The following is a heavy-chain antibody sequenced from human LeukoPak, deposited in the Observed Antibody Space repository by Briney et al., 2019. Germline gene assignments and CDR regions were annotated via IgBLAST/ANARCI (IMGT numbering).Heavy chain of an antibody. CDR2: IDTDGSRT. CDR1: GFTFSNYW. V-gene: IGHV3-74*01. D-gene: IGHD2-15*01. CDR3: TSADITHCSGGSCYYGMDV. Sequence: PGGSLRLSCAASGFTFSNYWMHWVRQAPGKGLVWVSRIDTDGSRTSYADSVKGRFTISRDNAKNTLYLQMNSLRAEDTAVYYRTSADITHCSGGSCYYGMDVWGQGTTVTVSS. J-gene: IGHJ6*02.